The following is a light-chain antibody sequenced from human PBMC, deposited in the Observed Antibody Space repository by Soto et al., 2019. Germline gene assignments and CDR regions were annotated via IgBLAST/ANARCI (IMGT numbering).Light chain of an antibody. J-gene: IGKJ5*01. CDR1: QDISSW. V-gene: IGKV1-12*01. CDR3: QQANSFPPT. CDR2: AAS. Sequence: DIQMTQSPSSLSSSVGDRVTLTCRASQDISSWLAWYQQKPGKAPKLLIYAASRLQSGVPSRFSGIGSGTDFTLTISSLQPEDFATYYCQQANSFPPTFGQGTRLEIK.